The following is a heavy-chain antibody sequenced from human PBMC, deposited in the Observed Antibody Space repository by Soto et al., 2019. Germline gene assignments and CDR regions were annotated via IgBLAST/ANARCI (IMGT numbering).Heavy chain of an antibody. CDR3: ARLQSLDSGWAEFDY. CDR1: GGSISSFY. J-gene: IGHJ4*02. V-gene: IGHV4-59*08. CDR2: IYYSGST. Sequence: SQTLSLTCTVSGGSISSFYWSWIRQPPGKGLEWIGYIYYSGSTNYNPSLKSRVTISVDTSKNQFSLKLSSVTAADTAVYYCARLQSLDSGWAEFDYWGQGTLVTVSS. D-gene: IGHD6-19*01.